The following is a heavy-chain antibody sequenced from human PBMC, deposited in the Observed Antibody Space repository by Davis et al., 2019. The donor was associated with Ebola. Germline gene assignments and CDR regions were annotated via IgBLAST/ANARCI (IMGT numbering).Heavy chain of an antibody. V-gene: IGHV3-30-3*01. D-gene: IGHD3-10*01. J-gene: IGHJ4*02. CDR3: ATQPGGSGSYFYY. CDR2: ISYDGSNK. Sequence: GGSLRLSCAASGFTFSSYAMHWVRQAPGKGLEWVAVISYDGSNKYYADSVKGRFTISRDNSKNTLYLQMNSLRAEDTAVYYCATQPGGSGSYFYYWGLGTLVTVSS. CDR1: GFTFSSYA.